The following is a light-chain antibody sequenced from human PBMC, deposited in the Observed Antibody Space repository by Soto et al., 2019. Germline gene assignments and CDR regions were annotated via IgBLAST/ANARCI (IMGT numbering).Light chain of an antibody. V-gene: IGKV1-39*01. Sequence: DIQMTQSPSSLSASVGDRVTITCRASQSIRTYLNWYQQKPGKAPKLLIYAASSLQSGVPSRFSGSGSGTDFTLTISSLQPEDFATYYCQQSYSTPQITFGQGTRLEIK. CDR2: AAS. J-gene: IGKJ5*01. CDR3: QQSYSTPQIT. CDR1: QSIRTY.